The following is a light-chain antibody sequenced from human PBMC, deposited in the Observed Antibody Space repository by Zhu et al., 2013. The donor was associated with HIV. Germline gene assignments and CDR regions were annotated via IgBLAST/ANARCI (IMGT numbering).Light chain of an antibody. Sequence: EIVLTQSPGTLSLSPGERATLSCRASQSVSSSYLAWYRQKPGQAPRLLIYGSSIRATGIPDRFIGSGSGTDFTLTISRLEAEDCAVYYCQQYAKSPQTFGPGSKVEI. CDR1: QSVSSSY. V-gene: IGKV3-20*01. CDR2: GSS. J-gene: IGKJ1*01. CDR3: QQYAKSPQT.